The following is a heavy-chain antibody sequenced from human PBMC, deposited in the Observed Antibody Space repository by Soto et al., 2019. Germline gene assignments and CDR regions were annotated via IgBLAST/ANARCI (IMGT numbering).Heavy chain of an antibody. CDR3: AKDRRAEENSAFYFDF. CDR2: ISATGGGT. J-gene: IGHJ5*01. CDR1: GFKFSNYA. V-gene: IGHV3-23*01. Sequence: GSPRFSCAASGFKFSNYAMSWVRQAPGNGLEWVSLISATGGGTYYADSVKGRFTISRDNSHNTLYLQVHSLTAEDTAVYYCAKDRRAEENSAFYFDFWGQGGQVT.